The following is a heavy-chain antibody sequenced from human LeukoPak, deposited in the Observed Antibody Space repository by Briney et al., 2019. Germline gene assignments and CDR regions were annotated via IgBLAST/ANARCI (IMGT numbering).Heavy chain of an antibody. Sequence: GASVKVSCQASGGTFSSYAISWVRQAPGQGLEWMGGIIPIFGTANYAQKFQGRVTITADESTSTAYMELSSLRSEDTAVYYCARGNSGYDNDYWGQGTLVTVSS. CDR2: IIPIFGTA. CDR3: ARGNSGYDNDY. CDR1: GGTFSSYA. J-gene: IGHJ4*02. V-gene: IGHV1-69*13. D-gene: IGHD5-12*01.